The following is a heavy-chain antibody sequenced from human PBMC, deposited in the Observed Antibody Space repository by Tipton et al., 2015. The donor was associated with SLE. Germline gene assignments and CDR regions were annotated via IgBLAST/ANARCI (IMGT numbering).Heavy chain of an antibody. CDR3: AGYSGSYAQYDASDI. J-gene: IGHJ3*02. CDR2: IYYSGST. CDR1: GGSISSYY. D-gene: IGHD1-26*01. V-gene: IGHV4-59*08. Sequence: TLSLTCTVSGGSISSYYWSWIRQPPGKGLEWIGYIYYSGSTNYNPSLKSRVTISVDTSKNQFSLKLSSVTAADTAVYYCAGYSGSYAQYDASDIWGQGTMVTVSS.